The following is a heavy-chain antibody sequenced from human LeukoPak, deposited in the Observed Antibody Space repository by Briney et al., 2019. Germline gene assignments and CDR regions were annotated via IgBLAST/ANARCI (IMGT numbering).Heavy chain of an antibody. D-gene: IGHD6-13*01. CDR2: ISSSGSYI. J-gene: IGHJ5*02. Sequence: GGSLRLSCAASGFTFSSYSMNWVRQAPGKGLEWVSSISSSGSYIYYADSVKGRFTISRDNAKNSLYLQMNSLRAEDTAVYYCARDPRIAAALNWFDPWGQGTLVTVSS. V-gene: IGHV3-21*01. CDR1: GFTFSSYS. CDR3: ARDPRIAAALNWFDP.